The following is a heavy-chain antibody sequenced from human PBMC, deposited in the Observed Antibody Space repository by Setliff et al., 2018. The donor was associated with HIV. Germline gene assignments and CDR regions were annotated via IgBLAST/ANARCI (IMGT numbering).Heavy chain of an antibody. J-gene: IGHJ4*02. Sequence: NPGGSLRLSCAASGFTFSSYSMNWVRQAPGKGLEWASSISSSSSYIYYADSVKGRFTISRDNAKNSLYLQMNSLRAEDTAVYYCARDVRSGYYLSPFDYWGQGTLVTVSS. CDR1: GFTFSSYS. V-gene: IGHV3-21*01. D-gene: IGHD3-22*01. CDR3: ARDVRSGYYLSPFDY. CDR2: ISSSSSYI.